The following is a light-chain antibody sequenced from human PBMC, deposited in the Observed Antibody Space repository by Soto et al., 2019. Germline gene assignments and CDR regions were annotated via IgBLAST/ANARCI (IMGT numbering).Light chain of an antibody. CDR2: ENN. J-gene: IGLJ1*01. Sequence: QSALTQPPSASGAPGQRVTISCSGSASNIGRDPVNWYQQVPGTAPKLLIYENNHRPSGVPDRFSGSKSGTSASLVISGLQSEDEAEYFCAGWDGSPKGFVFGTGTKVTV. CDR3: AGWDGSPKGFV. V-gene: IGLV1-44*01. CDR1: ASNIGRDP.